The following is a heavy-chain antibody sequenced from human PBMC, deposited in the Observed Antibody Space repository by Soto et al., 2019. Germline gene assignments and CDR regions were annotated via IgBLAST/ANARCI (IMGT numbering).Heavy chain of an antibody. J-gene: IGHJ4*02. V-gene: IGHV1-18*01. CDR3: ARDLTPSDY. D-gene: IGHD2-15*01. CDR2: ISAYNGNT. CDR1: GYTFTSYG. Sequence: QVQLVQSGAEVKKPGASVKVSCKASGYTFTSYGIIWVRQAPGQGLEWMGWISAYNGNTNYAQNLQGRVTMTPDTSTSTAYMELRNLRSDDTAVDYCARDLTPSDYWGQGTQVTVSS.